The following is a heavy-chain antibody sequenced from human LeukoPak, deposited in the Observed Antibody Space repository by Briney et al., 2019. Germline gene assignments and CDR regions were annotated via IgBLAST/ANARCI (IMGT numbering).Heavy chain of an antibody. V-gene: IGHV3-7*04. CDR3: TRYGDDDTPGLN. CDR1: GFSFSSYW. CDR2: IKEDGSDE. J-gene: IGHJ4*02. D-gene: IGHD4-17*01. Sequence: GGSLRLSCAASGFSFSSYWRTWVRQAPGKGLEWVANIKEDGSDEYYVDSVKGRFTISRDNAKNSLYLQMNSLRAEDTALYYCTRYGDDDTPGLNWGQGTLVTVSS.